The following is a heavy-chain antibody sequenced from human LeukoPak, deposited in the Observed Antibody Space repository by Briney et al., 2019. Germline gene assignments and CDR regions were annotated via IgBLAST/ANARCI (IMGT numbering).Heavy chain of an antibody. CDR1: GFTFSSYS. J-gene: IGHJ4*02. V-gene: IGHV3-21*04. CDR2: ISSSSSYI. Sequence: GGPLRLSCAASGFTFSSYSMNWVRHAPGKGLEWVSSISSSSSYIYYADSVKGRFTISRDNPKNTFHLQMNSLRAEDTAVYYCAKDYSDSRVGDVFFEYWGQGTLVTVSS. CDR3: AKDYSDSRVGDVFFEY. D-gene: IGHD1-26*01.